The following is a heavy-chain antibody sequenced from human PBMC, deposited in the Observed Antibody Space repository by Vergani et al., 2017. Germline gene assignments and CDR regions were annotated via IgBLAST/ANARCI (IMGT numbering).Heavy chain of an antibody. J-gene: IGHJ4*02. CDR3: ARAGGRYFDWAPVDD. CDR1: GGSISSGSYY. D-gene: IGHD3-9*01. CDR2: IYTSGST. V-gene: IGHV4-61*02. Sequence: QVQLQESGPGLVKPSQTLSLTCTVSGGSISSGSYYWSWIRQPAGKGLEWIGRIYTSGSTNYNPSLKSRVTISVDTSKNQFSLKLSSVTAADTAVYYCARAGGRYFDWAPVDDWGQGTLGTVSS.